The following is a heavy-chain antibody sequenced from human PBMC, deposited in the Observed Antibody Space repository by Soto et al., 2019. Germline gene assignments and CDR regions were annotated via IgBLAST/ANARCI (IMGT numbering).Heavy chain of an antibody. V-gene: IGHV4-31*03. Sequence: KPSETLSLTCTVSGGSVTGGGFCWSWIRQHPGEGLESIGYMCYSGSTNYNPSLKSRVAISIDTSKNQFSLTLTFVTAADTAVYYCASRDYGYTFNIWGQGTMVTVSS. J-gene: IGHJ3*02. D-gene: IGHD4-17*01. CDR3: ASRDYGYTFNI. CDR1: GGSVTGGGFC. CDR2: MCYSGST.